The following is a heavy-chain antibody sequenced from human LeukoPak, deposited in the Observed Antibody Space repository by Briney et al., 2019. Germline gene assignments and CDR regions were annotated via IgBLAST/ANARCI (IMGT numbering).Heavy chain of an antibody. J-gene: IGHJ4*02. CDR3: AKGEEGSCGSSSCSTYFDY. CDR1: GFNFSSYA. D-gene: IGHD2-15*01. CDR2: ISGGGEST. V-gene: IGHV3-23*01. Sequence: PGGSLRLSCAASGFNFSSYAMNWVRQAPGKGLEWVSAISGGGESTYNADSVRGRFIISRDNSKNTLYLQMNSLRAEDTAVCYCAKGEEGSCGSSSCSTYFDYWGQGTLVTVSS.